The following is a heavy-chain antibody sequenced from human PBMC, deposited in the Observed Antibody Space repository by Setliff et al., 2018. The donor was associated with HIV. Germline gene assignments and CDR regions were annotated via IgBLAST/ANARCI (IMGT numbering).Heavy chain of an antibody. V-gene: IGHV3-11*01. D-gene: IGHD4-17*01. Sequence: PVGSLRLSCAASGFTFSDYYMSWLRQAPGKGLEWVSYISHDGNTIYYADSVKGRFTISRDNAKNSLYLQLNSLRPEDTAVYYCARDKDEDYGSTSFDYWGQGILVTVSS. CDR1: GFTFSDYY. CDR3: ARDKDEDYGSTSFDY. J-gene: IGHJ4*02. CDR2: ISHDGNTI.